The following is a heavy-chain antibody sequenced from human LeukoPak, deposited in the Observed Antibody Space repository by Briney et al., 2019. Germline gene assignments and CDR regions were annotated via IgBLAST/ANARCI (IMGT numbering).Heavy chain of an antibody. V-gene: IGHV3-23*01. D-gene: IGHD4-23*01. Sequence: GGSLRLSCAVSGFTISSYAMSWVRQAPGKGLEWVSAMSGSGGSTYYADSVKGRITISRDNSKNTLYLEMNSLRAEDTAVYYCAKPVTADPWGQGTLVTVSS. CDR1: GFTISSYA. CDR3: AKPVTADP. J-gene: IGHJ5*02. CDR2: MSGSGGST.